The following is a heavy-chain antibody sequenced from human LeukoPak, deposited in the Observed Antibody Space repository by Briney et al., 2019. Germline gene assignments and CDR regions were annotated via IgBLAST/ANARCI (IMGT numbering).Heavy chain of an antibody. V-gene: IGHV1-46*01. CDR1: GYTFTSYY. Sequence: ASVRVSCKASGYTFTSYYMHWVRQAPGQGLEWMGIINPSGGSTSYAQKFQGRVIRTRDTSTSTVYMELSSLRSEDTAVYCCARWGGVGMDVWGQGTTLIVSS. D-gene: IGHD2-8*01. CDR2: INPSGGST. CDR3: ARWGGVGMDV. J-gene: IGHJ6*02.